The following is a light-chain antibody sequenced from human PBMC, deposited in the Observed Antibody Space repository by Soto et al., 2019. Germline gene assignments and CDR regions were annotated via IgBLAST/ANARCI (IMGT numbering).Light chain of an antibody. Sequence: EIVLTQSPATLSLSPGERATLSCRASQSVSSYLAWYQQKPGQVPRLVIYDASNRATGIPGRFSGSGSGTDFTLTISSLEPEDFRVYYCQQRSSSPRTFGQGTKVEIK. CDR2: DAS. CDR1: QSVSSY. V-gene: IGKV3-11*01. J-gene: IGKJ1*01. CDR3: QQRSSSPRT.